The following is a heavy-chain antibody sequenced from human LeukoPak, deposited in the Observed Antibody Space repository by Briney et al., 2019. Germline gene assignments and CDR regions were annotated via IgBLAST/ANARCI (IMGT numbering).Heavy chain of an antibody. V-gene: IGHV3-66*01. CDR2: IYSGGST. D-gene: IGHD3-10*01. Sequence: PGGSLRLSCAASGFTVSSNYMSWVRQAPGEWLEWVSVIYSGGSTYYADFVKGRFTISGDNAKNTLYLQMNSLRAEDTAVYYCATRPGSYSYWGQGTLVTVSS. CDR1: GFTVSSNY. J-gene: IGHJ4*02. CDR3: ATRPGSYSY.